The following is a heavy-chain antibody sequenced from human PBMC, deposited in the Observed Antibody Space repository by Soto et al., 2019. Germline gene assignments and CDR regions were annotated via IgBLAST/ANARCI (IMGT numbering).Heavy chain of an antibody. V-gene: IGHV3-7*05. CDR2: IKQDGSEK. CDR1: GFTFSSYW. J-gene: IGHJ4*02. Sequence: GGSLRLSCAASGFTFSSYWMSWVRQAPGKGLEWVANIKQDGSEKYYVDSVKGRFTISRDNAKNSLYLQMNSLRAEDTAVYYCARDHRTLYRGGHETCFDYWGQGTLVTVSS. D-gene: IGHD5-12*01. CDR3: ARDHRTLYRGGHETCFDY.